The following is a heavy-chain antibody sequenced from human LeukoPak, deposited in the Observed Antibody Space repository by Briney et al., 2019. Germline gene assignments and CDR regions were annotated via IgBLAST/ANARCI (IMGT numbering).Heavy chain of an antibody. D-gene: IGHD3-10*01. J-gene: IGHJ3*02. CDR2: INPNSGGT. Sequence: ASMKVSCKASGYTFTGYYMHWVRQAPGQGLEWMGWINPNSGGTNYAQKFQGRVTMTRDTSISTAYMELSRLRSDDTAVYYCARFPRLLWFGDSAFDIWGQGTMVTVSS. V-gene: IGHV1-2*02. CDR1: GYTFTGYY. CDR3: ARFPRLLWFGDSAFDI.